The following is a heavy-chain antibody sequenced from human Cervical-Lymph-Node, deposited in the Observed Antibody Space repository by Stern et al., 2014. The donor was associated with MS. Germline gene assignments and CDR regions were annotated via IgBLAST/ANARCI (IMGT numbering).Heavy chain of an antibody. D-gene: IGHD2-15*01. J-gene: IGHJ4*02. CDR1: GYNFDGYS. Sequence: EVQLVESGGGVVQPGRSLRVLCEASGYNFDGYSMHWVRQAPGKGLEWVSGIRWNSGNIDYADAVKGRFTISRANTQNYVYLEMNSLRADNPALYYCAKHGLAAHIFDYWGQGSLVTVSS. CDR3: AKHGLAAHIFDY. V-gene: IGHV3-9*01. CDR2: IRWNSGNI.